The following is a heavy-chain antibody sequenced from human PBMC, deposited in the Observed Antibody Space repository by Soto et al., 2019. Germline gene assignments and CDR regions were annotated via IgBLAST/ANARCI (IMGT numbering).Heavy chain of an antibody. CDR2: IIPYYNTL. V-gene: IGHV1-69*01. Sequence: QAQVVQSGAEVRKPGSSVKLSCKASEGTFNSYAIAWVRQAPGQGLEWMGGIIPYYNTLNYAQKFQDRVTITADGSTNTVYMELSSLRSDDTAVYFCASGASRWYPYCFDSWVQGTLVNVSA. J-gene: IGHJ4*02. D-gene: IGHD6-13*01. CDR1: EGTFNSYA. CDR3: ASGASRWYPYCFDS.